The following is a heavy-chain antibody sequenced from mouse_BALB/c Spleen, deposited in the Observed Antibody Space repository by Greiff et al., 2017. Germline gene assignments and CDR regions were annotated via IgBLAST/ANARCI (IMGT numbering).Heavy chain of an antibody. CDR2: IDLANGNT. D-gene: IGHD2-3*01. Sequence: EVQLQQSGAELVKPGASVKLSCTASGFNIKDTYMHWVKQRPEQGLEWIGRIDLANGNTKYDPKFQGKATITADTSSNTAYLQLSSLTSEDTAVYYCARGDGYYWYFDVWGAGTTVTVSS. CDR3: ARGDGYYWYFDV. CDR1: GFNIKDTY. J-gene: IGHJ1*01. V-gene: IGHV14-3*02.